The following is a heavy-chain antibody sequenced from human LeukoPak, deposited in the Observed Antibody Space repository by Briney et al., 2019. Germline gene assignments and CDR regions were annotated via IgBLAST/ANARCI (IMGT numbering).Heavy chain of an antibody. J-gene: IGHJ5*02. CDR1: GGSTSDYY. CDR2: IYYSGST. Sequence: PSETLSLTCSVSGGSTSDYYWSWIRQPPGKGLEWIGYIYYSGSTSYNPSLKSRVTISVDTSKNHFSLKLSSVTAADTAVYYCARARTILWSGFDPWGQGTLVTVSS. V-gene: IGHV4-59*01. CDR3: ARARTILWSGFDP. D-gene: IGHD2-21*01.